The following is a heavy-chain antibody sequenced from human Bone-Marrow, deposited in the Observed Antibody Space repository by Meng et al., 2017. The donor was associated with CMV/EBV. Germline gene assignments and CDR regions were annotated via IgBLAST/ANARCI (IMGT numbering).Heavy chain of an antibody. CDR1: GGSISSSTYH. CDR3: ARMYNWNDVGYYGMDV. CDR2: IHNSGTT. J-gene: IGHJ6*02. D-gene: IGHD1-1*01. V-gene: IGHV4-39*07. Sequence: SETLSLTCTVSGGSISSSTYHWGWIRQPPGKGLEWIGSIHNSGTTYYNPSLKSRVTISVDTSKNQFSLKLSSVTAADTAVYYCARMYNWNDVGYYGMDVWGQGTTVTVSS.